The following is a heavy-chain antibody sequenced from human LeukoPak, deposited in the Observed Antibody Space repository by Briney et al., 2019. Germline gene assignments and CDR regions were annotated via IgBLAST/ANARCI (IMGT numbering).Heavy chain of an antibody. CDR1: DFSFGTYS. CDR3: ARVGVGDWGSVWDH. CDR2: ISRGGDVT. V-gene: IGHV3-48*02. Sequence: GGSLRLSCVASDFSFGTYSMIWARHTPGTGLEWISYISRGGDVTHYAESVKGRFSISRDNAKNSLFLQMNRLKDEDTAVYYCARVGVGDWGSVWDHWGQGVRVTVSS. D-gene: IGHD3-16*01. J-gene: IGHJ4*02.